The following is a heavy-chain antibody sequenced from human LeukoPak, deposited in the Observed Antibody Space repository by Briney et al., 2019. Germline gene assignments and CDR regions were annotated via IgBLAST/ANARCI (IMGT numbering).Heavy chain of an antibody. CDR3: ARSYCSGGSCYSGSLLPFDP. D-gene: IGHD2-15*01. Sequence: SETLSLTCAVYGGSFSGYYWSWIRQPPGKGLEWIGGINHSGSTNYNPSLKSRVTISVDTSKNQFSLKLSSVTVADTAVYYCARSYCSGGSCYSGSLLPFDPWGQGTLVTVSS. CDR2: INHSGST. CDR1: GGSFSGYY. J-gene: IGHJ5*02. V-gene: IGHV4-34*01.